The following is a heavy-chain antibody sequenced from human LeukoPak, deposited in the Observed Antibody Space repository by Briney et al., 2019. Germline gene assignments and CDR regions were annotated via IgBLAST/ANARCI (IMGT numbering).Heavy chain of an antibody. CDR2: INPSGGST. CDR1: GYTFTSYY. D-gene: IGHD6-6*01. CDR3: ARDALYSSSSLGPDFNY. J-gene: IGHJ4*02. Sequence: ASVKVSCKASGYTFTSYYMHWVRQAPGQGLEWMGIINPSGGSTSYAQKFQGRVTMTRDMSTSTVYMELSSLRSEDTAVYYCARDALYSSSSLGPDFNYWGQGTLVTVSS. V-gene: IGHV1-46*01.